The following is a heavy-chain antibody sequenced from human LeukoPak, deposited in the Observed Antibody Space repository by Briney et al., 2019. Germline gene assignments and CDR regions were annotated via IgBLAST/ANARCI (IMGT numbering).Heavy chain of an antibody. CDR1: GYTFTGYY. V-gene: IGHV1-2*06. CDR2: INPNSGDT. Sequence: GSVKVSCKASGYTFTGYYMHWVRQAPGQGLEWMGRINPNSGDTNYAQKFQGRVTMTRDTSISTAYMELSRLRSDDTAVYYCARDYCGGDCFPDYWGQGTLVTVSS. CDR3: ARDYCGGDCFPDY. D-gene: IGHD2-21*02. J-gene: IGHJ4*02.